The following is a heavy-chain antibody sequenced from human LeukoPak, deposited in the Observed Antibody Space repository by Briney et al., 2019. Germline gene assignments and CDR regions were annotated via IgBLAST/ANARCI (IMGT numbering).Heavy chain of an antibody. J-gene: IGHJ5*02. CDR1: GFTFSSYA. V-gene: IGHV3-23*01. CDR3: AKLLGSNWFDP. CDR2: ISGSGGST. Sequence: GGSLRLTCAASGFTFSSYAMSWVRQAPGKELEWVSAISGSGGSTYYADSVKGRFTISRDNSKNTLYLQMNSLRAEDTAVYYCAKLLGSNWFDPWGQGTLVTVSS. D-gene: IGHD3-10*01.